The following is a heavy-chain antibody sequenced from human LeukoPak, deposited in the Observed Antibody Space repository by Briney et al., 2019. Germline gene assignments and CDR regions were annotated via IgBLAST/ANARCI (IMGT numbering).Heavy chain of an antibody. J-gene: IGHJ6*04. CDR1: GFTVSSNY. CDR2: IYSGGST. D-gene: IGHD3-10*01. CDR3: ARATPEWFGEFYYYGMDV. Sequence: GGSLRLSCAASGFTVSSNYMGWVRQAPGKGLEWVSVIYSGGSTYYADSVKGRFTISRDNSKNTLYLQMNSPRAEDTAVYYCARATPEWFGEFYYYGMDVWGKGTTVTVSS. V-gene: IGHV3-53*01.